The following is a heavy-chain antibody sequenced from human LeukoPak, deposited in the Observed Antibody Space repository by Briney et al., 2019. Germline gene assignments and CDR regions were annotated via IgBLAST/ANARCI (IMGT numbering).Heavy chain of an antibody. CDR1: GGSISSYY. Sequence: SETLSLTCTVSGGSISSYYWSWIRQLPGKGLEWIGYIYYSGSTNYNPSLKSRVTISVDTSKNQFSLKLSSVTAADTAVYYCGGFTDLHDFDYWGQGTLVTVSS. CDR2: IYYSGST. CDR3: GGFTDLHDFDY. J-gene: IGHJ4*02. D-gene: IGHD3-16*01. V-gene: IGHV4-59*01.